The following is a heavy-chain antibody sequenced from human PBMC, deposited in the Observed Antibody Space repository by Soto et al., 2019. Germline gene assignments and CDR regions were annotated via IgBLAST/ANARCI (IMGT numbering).Heavy chain of an antibody. CDR2: ISGSGGNT. CDR3: AKDARYGSFCYYLDV. V-gene: IGHV3-23*01. J-gene: IGHJ4*02. D-gene: IGHD6-19*01. CDR1: GLIFRSYA. Sequence: PGSSLRLSGRASGLIFRSYAMTWFRKAPGKGLEWVSGISGSGGNTYYADSVKGRFTISRDNSKKMLYLQMNSLRAEDTAVYYCAKDARYGSFCYYLDVWGQGTLVTVSS.